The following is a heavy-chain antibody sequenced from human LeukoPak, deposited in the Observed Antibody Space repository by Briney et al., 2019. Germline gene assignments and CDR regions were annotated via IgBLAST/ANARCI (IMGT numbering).Heavy chain of an antibody. V-gene: IGHV3-23*01. J-gene: IGHJ4*02. CDR2: ISGSGDRT. D-gene: IGHD3-10*01. Sequence: GGSLRLSCAASRFTFSSYAMSWVRQAPGKGLEWVSTISGSGDRTYYTDSVKGRFTISRDNSKNTLYLQMNSLRAEDTAVYYCAKEGNSGTYYNYWGQGTLVTVSS. CDR1: RFTFSSYA. CDR3: AKEGNSGTYYNY.